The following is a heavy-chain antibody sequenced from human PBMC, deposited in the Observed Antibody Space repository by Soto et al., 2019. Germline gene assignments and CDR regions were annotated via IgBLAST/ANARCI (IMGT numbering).Heavy chain of an antibody. Sequence: GGSLRLSCAASGFTFSSYWMHWVRQAPGKGLVWVSRINSDGSSTSYADSVKGRFTISRDNAKNTLYLQMNSLRAEDTAVYYCAKGVYGGDDYYYYMDVWGKGTSVTVSS. V-gene: IGHV3-74*01. J-gene: IGHJ6*03. CDR2: INSDGSST. D-gene: IGHD4-17*01. CDR1: GFTFSSYW. CDR3: AKGVYGGDDYYYYMDV.